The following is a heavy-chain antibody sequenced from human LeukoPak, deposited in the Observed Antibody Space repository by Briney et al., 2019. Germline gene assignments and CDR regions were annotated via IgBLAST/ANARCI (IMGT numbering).Heavy chain of an antibody. CDR1: GGSISSYY. CDR2: IYYSGST. D-gene: IGHD1-26*01. CDR3: ARGGVGSWFDP. J-gene: IGHJ5*02. Sequence: SETLSLTCTVSGGSISSYYWSGIRQPPGKGLEWIGYIYYSGSTNYNPSLKSRVTISVDTSKNQFSLKLSSVTAADTAVYYCARGGVGSWFDPWGQGTLATVSS. V-gene: IGHV4-59*01.